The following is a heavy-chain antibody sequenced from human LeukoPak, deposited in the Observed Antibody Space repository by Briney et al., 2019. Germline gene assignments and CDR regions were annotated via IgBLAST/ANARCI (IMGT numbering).Heavy chain of an antibody. CDR1: GFTFSSYE. Sequence: GGSLRLSRAASGFTFSSYEMNWVRQAPGKGLEWVSYISSSGSTIYYADSVKGRFTISRDNAKNSLYLQMNSLRAEDTAVYYCARDAGPGQRYFDLWGRGTLVTVSS. CDR3: ARDAGPGQRYFDL. D-gene: IGHD6-13*01. V-gene: IGHV3-48*03. J-gene: IGHJ2*01. CDR2: ISSSGSTI.